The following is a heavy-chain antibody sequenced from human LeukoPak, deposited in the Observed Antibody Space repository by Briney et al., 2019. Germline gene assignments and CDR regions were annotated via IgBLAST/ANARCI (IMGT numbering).Heavy chain of an antibody. CDR1: GYTFTSYA. J-gene: IGHJ4*02. Sequence: ASVKVSCMASGYTFTSYAMHWVRQAPGQRLEWMGWINAGNGNTKYSQKFQGRVTITRDTSASTAYMELSSLRSEDTAVYYCARPRSLLYLFDYWGQGTLVTVSS. CDR2: INAGNGNT. CDR3: ARPRSLLYLFDY. V-gene: IGHV1-3*01. D-gene: IGHD2-8*01.